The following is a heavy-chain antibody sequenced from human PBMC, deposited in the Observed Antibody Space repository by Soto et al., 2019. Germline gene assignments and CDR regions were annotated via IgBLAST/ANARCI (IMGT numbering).Heavy chain of an antibody. D-gene: IGHD3-3*01. CDR2: IIPILGIA. CDR3: ARDLDDYPPPGNSQPTAQGY. CDR1: GGTFSSYT. V-gene: IGHV1-69*04. J-gene: IGHJ4*02. Sequence: SVKLSCKAPGGTFSSYTISWVRQAPGQGLEWMGRIIPILGIANYAQKFQGRVTITADKSTSTAYMELSSLRSEDTAVYYCARDLDDYPPPGNSQPTAQGYCGQVTLITACS.